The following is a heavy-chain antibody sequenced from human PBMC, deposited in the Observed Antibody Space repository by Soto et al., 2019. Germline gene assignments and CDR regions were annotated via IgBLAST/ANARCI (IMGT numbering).Heavy chain of an antibody. CDR3: ARRRIGGKHFDY. Sequence: SXKVSFKASGYTXTSYDIDLVRQATGQGLEWMGWMNPNSCNTGYAQKFQGRFTMTRNTSISTAYMELSSLRSEDTAVYYCARRRIGGKHFDYWGQGTLGTVSS. CDR1: GYTXTSYD. D-gene: IGHD2-15*01. J-gene: IGHJ4*02. V-gene: IGHV1-8*01. CDR2: MNPNSCNT.